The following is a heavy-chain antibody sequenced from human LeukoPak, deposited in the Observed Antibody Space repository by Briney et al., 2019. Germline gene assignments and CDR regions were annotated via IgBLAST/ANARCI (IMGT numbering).Heavy chain of an antibody. D-gene: IGHD3-3*01. V-gene: IGHV4-38-2*01. J-gene: IGHJ6*03. CDR2: IYHSGNT. CDR3: ARATYDFWSGFFYYYMDV. Sequence: SETLSLTCGVSGYSISSDYYWGWIRQPPGKGLEWIGSIYHSGNTYYNPSLKSRVTISVDTSKNQFSLKLSSVTAADTAVYYCARATYDFWSGFFYYYMDVWGKGTTVTVSS. CDR1: GYSISSDYY.